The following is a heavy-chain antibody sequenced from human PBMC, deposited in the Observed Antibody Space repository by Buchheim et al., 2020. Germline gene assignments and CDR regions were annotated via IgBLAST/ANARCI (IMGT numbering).Heavy chain of an antibody. J-gene: IGHJ4*02. D-gene: IGHD2-2*03. CDR2: ISSSSSTI. CDR3: ARDLEIVVVPAAIGYEEGNDY. V-gene: IGHV3-48*02. CDR1: GFTFSSYS. Sequence: EVQLVESGGGLVQPGGSLRLSCAASGFTFSSYSMNWVRQAPGKGLEWVSYISSSSSTIYYADSVKGRFTISRDNAKNSLYLQMNSLRDEDTAVYYCARDLEIVVVPAAIGYEEGNDYWGQGTL.